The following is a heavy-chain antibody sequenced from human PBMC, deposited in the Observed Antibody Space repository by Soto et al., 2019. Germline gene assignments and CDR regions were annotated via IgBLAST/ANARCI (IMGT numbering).Heavy chain of an antibody. D-gene: IGHD3-10*01. Sequence: GSLRLSCEASGFTFSTYGMHWVRQAPGKGLEWVAIIWNDGSNEYYADSVKGRFTISRDNSKNTLYLQLRNLRAEDTAVYYCAKAGFRITNTHWGQGTLVTVSS. CDR3: AKAGFRITNTH. V-gene: IGHV3-33*06. CDR2: IWNDGSNE. J-gene: IGHJ4*02. CDR1: GFTFSTYG.